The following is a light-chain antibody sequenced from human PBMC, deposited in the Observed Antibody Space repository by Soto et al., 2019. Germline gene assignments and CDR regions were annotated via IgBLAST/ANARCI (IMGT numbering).Light chain of an antibody. J-gene: IGKJ1*01. CDR3: QQRSNWPRT. CDR2: DAS. CDR1: QSLSSS. V-gene: IGKV3-11*01. Sequence: EIVLTQSPATLSLSPGERATLSCWASQSLSSSLDWYQQKPGQPPRLLVYDASNRATGIPARFSGGGSGTDFTLTISSLEPEDFAVYYCQQRSNWPRTFGQGTKVEIK.